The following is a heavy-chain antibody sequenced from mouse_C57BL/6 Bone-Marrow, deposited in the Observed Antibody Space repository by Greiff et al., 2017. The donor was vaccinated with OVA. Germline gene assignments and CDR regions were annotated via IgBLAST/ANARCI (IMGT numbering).Heavy chain of an antibody. CDR2: IYLGNGYT. J-gene: IGHJ1*03. CDR1: GYTFTSSG. Sequence: EVQLLESGAELVRPGSSVKMSCKPSGYTFTSSGINWVKQRPGQGLEWIGYIYLGNGYTEYNEKFKGKATLTSDTSSSTAYMQLSSLTSEDSAIDFCARYDGYYWYFDVWGRGTTVTVSA. CDR3: ARYDGYYWYFDV. D-gene: IGHD2-3*01. V-gene: IGHV1-58*01.